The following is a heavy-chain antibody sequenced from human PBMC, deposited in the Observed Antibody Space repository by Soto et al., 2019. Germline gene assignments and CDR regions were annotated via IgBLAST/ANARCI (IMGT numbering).Heavy chain of an antibody. Sequence: GGSLRLSCAASGFTFTNYWMHWVRQVPGKALVWVSRIAGVVTGTSYSDSVRGRFTISRDNAENMLYLQMNSLRAADPAVYYCTTLVDYWGEAILVTVAA. CDR3: TTLVDY. D-gene: IGHD3-16*01. CDR2: IAGVVTGT. V-gene: IGHV3-74*01. CDR1: GFTFTNYW. J-gene: IGHJ4*02.